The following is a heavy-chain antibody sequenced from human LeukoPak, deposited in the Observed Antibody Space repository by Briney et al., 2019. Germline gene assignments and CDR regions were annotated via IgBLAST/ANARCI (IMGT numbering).Heavy chain of an antibody. V-gene: IGHV4-59*01. CDR1: GGSISSYY. CDR2: IYYSGST. D-gene: IGHD6-13*01. CDR3: ASQYSSSWSYMDV. Sequence: SETLSLTCTVSGGSISSYYWSWIRQAPGKGLEWIGYIYYSGSTNYNPSLKSRVTISVDTSKNQFSLKLSSVTAADTAAYYCASQYSSSWSYMDVWGKGTTVTVSS. J-gene: IGHJ6*03.